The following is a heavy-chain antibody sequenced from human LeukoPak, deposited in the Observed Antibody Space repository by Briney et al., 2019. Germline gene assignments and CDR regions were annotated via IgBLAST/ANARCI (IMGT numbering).Heavy chain of an antibody. J-gene: IGHJ5*02. CDR1: GYTFPSYF. Sequence: GASVKVSCKASGYTFPSYFMHWVRQAPGQGLEWMGIINPTGGSTTYAQKFQGRVTMTRDTSTSTVYMELSSLRSDDTAVYYCARDSEVEYDSPITHVLQNWFDPWGQGTLVTVSS. D-gene: IGHD3-22*01. CDR3: ARDSEVEYDSPITHVLQNWFDP. CDR2: INPTGGST. V-gene: IGHV1-46*01.